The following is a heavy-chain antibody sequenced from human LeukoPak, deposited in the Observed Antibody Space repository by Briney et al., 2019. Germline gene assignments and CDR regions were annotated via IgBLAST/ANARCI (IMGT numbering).Heavy chain of an antibody. J-gene: IGHJ4*02. CDR2: ISGSGGST. CDR1: GFTFSSYG. CDR3: AKDDHYYGSGSYYKY. V-gene: IGHV3-23*01. D-gene: IGHD3-10*01. Sequence: GGSLRLSCAASGFTFSSYGMSWVRQAPGKGPEWVSAISGSGGSTYYADSVKGRFTISRDNSKNTLYLQMNSLRAEDTAVYYCAKDDHYYGSGSYYKYWGQGTLVTVSS.